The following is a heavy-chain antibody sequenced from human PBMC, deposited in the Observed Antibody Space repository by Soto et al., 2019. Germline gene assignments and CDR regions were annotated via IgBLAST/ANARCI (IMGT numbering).Heavy chain of an antibody. CDR3: VRDEGYGAYGMDV. Sequence: HPGGSLRLSCAASGFTFSAYWMHWVRQGPGKGLVWVSRINSDGSGTTYADSVEGRFTTSRDNAKNTLYLQMNSLTAEDTAVYYCVRDEGYGAYGMDVWGQGTTVTVSS. CDR1: GFTFSAYW. CDR2: INSDGSGT. D-gene: IGHD5-12*01. V-gene: IGHV3-74*01. J-gene: IGHJ6*02.